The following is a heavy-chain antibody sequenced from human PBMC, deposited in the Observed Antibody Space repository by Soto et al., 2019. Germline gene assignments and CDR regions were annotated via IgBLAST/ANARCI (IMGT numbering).Heavy chain of an antibody. D-gene: IGHD3-9*01. CDR1: GFTFSSYA. J-gene: IGHJ6*02. V-gene: IGHV3-30-3*01. CDR2: ISYDGSNK. Sequence: PGGSLRLSCAASGFTFSSYAMHWVRQAPGKGLEWVAVISYDGSNKYYADSVKGRFTISRDNSKNTLYLQMNSLRAEDTAVYYCARDRTHPGYFDWLLLGHYYYGMDVWGQGTTVTVSS. CDR3: ARDRTHPGYFDWLLLGHYYYGMDV.